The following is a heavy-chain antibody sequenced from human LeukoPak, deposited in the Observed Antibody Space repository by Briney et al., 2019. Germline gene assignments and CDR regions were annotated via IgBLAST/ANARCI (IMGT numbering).Heavy chain of an antibody. CDR2: IYHSGST. Sequence: SETLSLTCAVSGGSISSSNWWSWVRQPPGKGLEWIGEIYHSGSTNYNPSLKSRVTISVDKSKNQFSLKLSSVTAADTAVYYCARGGFATVTTTSAFDIWGQGTMVTVSS. CDR3: ARGGFATVTTTSAFDI. V-gene: IGHV4-4*02. J-gene: IGHJ3*02. CDR1: GGSISSSNW. D-gene: IGHD4-17*01.